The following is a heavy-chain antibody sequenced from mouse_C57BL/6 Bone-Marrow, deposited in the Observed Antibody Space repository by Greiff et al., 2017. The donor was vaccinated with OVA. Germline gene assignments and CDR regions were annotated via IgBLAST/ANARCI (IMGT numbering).Heavy chain of an antibody. D-gene: IGHD1-1*01. J-gene: IGHJ2*01. V-gene: IGHV1-53*01. CDR3: AREGYYYGSSYYFDY. CDR2: INPSNGGT. Sequence: VQLQQPGAELVKPGASVKLSCKASGYTFTSYWMHWVKQRPGQGLEWIGNINPSNGGTNYNEKFKSKATLTVDKPSSTAYMQLSSLTSEDSAVYYCAREGYYYGSSYYFDYWGQGTTLTVSS. CDR1: GYTFTSYW.